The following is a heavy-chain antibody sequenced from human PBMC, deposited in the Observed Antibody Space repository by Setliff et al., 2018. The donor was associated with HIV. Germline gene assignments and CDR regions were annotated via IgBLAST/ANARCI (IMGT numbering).Heavy chain of an antibody. V-gene: IGHV3-43D*03. D-gene: IGHD3-9*01. CDR3: AKGTMNHDFLTGYSPFDS. Sequence: PGGSLGLSCVASGFNFNDYSMHWVRQTPGKTLEWVSLISWDSGRTDYAVSVRGRFTISRDNSKNSLYLQMQSLRPEDTALYYCAKGTMNHDFLTGYSPFDSWGQGTQVTVSS. J-gene: IGHJ4*02. CDR2: ISWDSGRT. CDR1: GFNFNDYS.